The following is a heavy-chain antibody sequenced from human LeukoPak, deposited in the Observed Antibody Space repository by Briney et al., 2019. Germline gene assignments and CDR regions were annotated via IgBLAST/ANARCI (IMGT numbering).Heavy chain of an antibody. CDR3: ARDRSPGATVTPVVC. D-gene: IGHD4-17*01. V-gene: IGHV4-59*12. Sequence: SETLSLTCTVSGGSISSYYWSWIRQPPGKGLEWIGYIYYSGSTNYNPSLKSRVTISVDTSKNQFSLKLSSVTAADTAVYYCARDRSPGATVTPVVCWGQGTLVTVSS. CDR2: IYYSGST. J-gene: IGHJ4*02. CDR1: GGSISSYY.